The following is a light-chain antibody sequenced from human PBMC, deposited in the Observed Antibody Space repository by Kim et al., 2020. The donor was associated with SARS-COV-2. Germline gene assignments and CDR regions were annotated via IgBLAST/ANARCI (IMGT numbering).Light chain of an antibody. J-gene: IGLJ3*02. V-gene: IGLV1-44*01. CDR2: GND. CDR3: TVWDGSLNGQV. Sequence: GQRVTISWSGSNSNIGDHSVNWYQQFPGTAPKLLFHGNDQRPSGVPDRFSASKSGTSASLAISGLQSEDEADYYCTVWDGSLNGQVFGGGTQLTVL. CDR1: NSNIGDHS.